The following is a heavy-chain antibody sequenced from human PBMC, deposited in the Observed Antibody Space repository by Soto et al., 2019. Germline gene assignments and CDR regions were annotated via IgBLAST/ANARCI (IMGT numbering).Heavy chain of an antibody. CDR2: IYYSGST. Sequence: SETLSLICIVFGDSISSSSYYWGWIRQPPGKGLEWIGNIYYSGSTYYNPSLKSRVAISVDTSKNQFSLKVTSVTAADTAVYFCARLNYYDSSGSNFDYWGQGTLVTVSS. J-gene: IGHJ4*02. CDR3: ARLNYYDSSGSNFDY. CDR1: GDSISSSSYY. V-gene: IGHV4-39*01. D-gene: IGHD3-22*01.